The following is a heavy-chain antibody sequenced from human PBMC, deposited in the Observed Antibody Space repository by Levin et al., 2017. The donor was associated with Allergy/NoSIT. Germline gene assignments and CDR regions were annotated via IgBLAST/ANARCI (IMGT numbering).Heavy chain of an antibody. CDR3: VSYRDGPYIHIAY. CDR1: GFTFSSYA. J-gene: IGHJ4*02. Sequence: HAGGSLRLSCVVSGFTFSSYAMSWIRQTPDKGLEWISIISGNSRTIYYADSVRGRFTISRDNSKNTLYLQMNSLSAQDPALYYCVSYRDGPYIHIAYWGQGTLVTVSS. CDR2: ISGNSRTI. V-gene: IGHV3-23*01. D-gene: IGHD3-16*02.